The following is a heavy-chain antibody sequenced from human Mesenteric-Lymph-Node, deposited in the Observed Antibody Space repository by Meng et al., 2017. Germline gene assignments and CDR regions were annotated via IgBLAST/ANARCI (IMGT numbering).Heavy chain of an antibody. Sequence: QVQLQESGPGLVKPSQTLSLTCTVSGGSISSGNWWNWVRQPPGKGLEWIGEIYHSGSTNYNPSLKSRVTISVDKSKNQFSLKLSSVTAADTAVYYCARLYYVDSNYWYFDLWGRGTLVTVSS. D-gene: IGHD4-17*01. CDR3: ARLYYVDSNYWYFDL. J-gene: IGHJ2*01. CDR2: IYHSGST. V-gene: IGHV4-4*02. CDR1: GGSISSGNW.